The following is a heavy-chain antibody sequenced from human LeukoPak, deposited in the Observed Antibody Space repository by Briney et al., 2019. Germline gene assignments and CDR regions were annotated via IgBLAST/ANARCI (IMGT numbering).Heavy chain of an antibody. J-gene: IGHJ3*02. CDR1: GGSISSNTYY. CDR2: IYYGGST. Sequence: PSETLSLTCTVSGGSISSNTYYWDWIRQPPGKGLECIGSIYYGGSTYYNPALKSRVIISVDTSKNQFSPKLSSVTAADTAVYYCARAYYHASSAFDIWGQGTMVTVSS. V-gene: IGHV4-39*01. CDR3: ARAYYHASSAFDI. D-gene: IGHD3-22*01.